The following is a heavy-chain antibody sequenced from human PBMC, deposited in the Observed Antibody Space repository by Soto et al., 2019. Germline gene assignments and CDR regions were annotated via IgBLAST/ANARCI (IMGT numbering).Heavy chain of an antibody. D-gene: IGHD2-21*02. CDR1: VFTFSSYA. CDR3: AKFGFAGDEDY. CDR2: ISGSGGST. V-gene: IGHV3-23*01. J-gene: IGHJ4*02. Sequence: PWWSLRLSCSASVFTFSSYAMSWWRQAPGKGLEWVSAISGSGGSTYYADSVKGRFTISRDNSKNTLYLQMNSLRAEDTAVYYCAKFGFAGDEDYWGQGTLVTVSS.